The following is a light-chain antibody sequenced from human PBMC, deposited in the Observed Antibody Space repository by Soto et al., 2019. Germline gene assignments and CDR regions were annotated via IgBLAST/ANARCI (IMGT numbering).Light chain of an antibody. CDR3: QQSYTAPYA. V-gene: IGKV1-39*01. CDR2: AAS. CDR1: QSISTY. Sequence: DIQMTQFPSSLSASVGDRVTITCRASQSISTYLNWYQQKPGKAPQLLIYAASTFHSGVPSRFSGTRSGTDFTLTISSLQPEDFATYSCQQSYTAPYAFGQGTKLEIK. J-gene: IGKJ2*01.